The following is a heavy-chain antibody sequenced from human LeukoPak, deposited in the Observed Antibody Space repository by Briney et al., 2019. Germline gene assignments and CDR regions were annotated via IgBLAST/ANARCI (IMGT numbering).Heavy chain of an antibody. CDR1: GYSISSGYY. CDR3: ARQGPDIVVVPAVAFDI. D-gene: IGHD2-2*01. Sequence: SETLSLTCTVSGYSISSGYYWGWIRQPPGKGLEWIGSIYHSGSTYYNPSLKSRVTISVDTSKNQFSLKLSSVTAADTAVYYCARQGPDIVVVPAVAFDIWGQGTMVTVSS. V-gene: IGHV4-38-2*02. J-gene: IGHJ3*02. CDR2: IYHSGST.